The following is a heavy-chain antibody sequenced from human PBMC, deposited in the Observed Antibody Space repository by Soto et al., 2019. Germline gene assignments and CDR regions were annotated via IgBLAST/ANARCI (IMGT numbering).Heavy chain of an antibody. D-gene: IGHD1-26*01. V-gene: IGHV5-10-1*01. CDR2: IDPFDSHT. Sequence: PWESLKISCKASGYIRNTDWISWVRQKPGKGLEWMGRIDPFDSHTKYSPSFEGRVNISAARSIATAYLHWTSLATSETAIYYCSRHQVGMVAEDYWGPGTLVTVSS. CDR3: SRHQVGMVAEDY. J-gene: IGHJ4*02. CDR1: GYIRNTDW.